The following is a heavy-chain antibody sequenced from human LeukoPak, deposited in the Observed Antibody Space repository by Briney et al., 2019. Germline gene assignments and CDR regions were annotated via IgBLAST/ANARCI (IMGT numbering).Heavy chain of an antibody. Sequence: GGSLRLSCAASGFTVSSNYMSWVRQAPGKGLEWVSVIYSGGSTYYADSVKGRFTISRHNSKNTLYLQMNSLRAEDTAVYYCASVEAYHGSPTMGVWGQGTTVTVSS. V-gene: IGHV3-53*04. J-gene: IGHJ6*02. CDR1: GFTVSSNY. CDR2: IYSGGST. D-gene: IGHD3-16*01. CDR3: ASVEAYHGSPTMGV.